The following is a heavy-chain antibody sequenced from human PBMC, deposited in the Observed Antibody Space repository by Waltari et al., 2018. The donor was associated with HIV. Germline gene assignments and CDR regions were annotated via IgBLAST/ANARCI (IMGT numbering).Heavy chain of an antibody. D-gene: IGHD3-16*02. Sequence: QVQLQESGPGLVKPSGTLSLTCAVSGGSISSSNWWSWVRQPPGKGLEWVGEIYHSGSTNYNPSLKSRDTISVDKSKNQFSLKLSSVTAADTAVYYCARDPTYDYVWGSYRQPPDYWGQGTLVTVSS. V-gene: IGHV4-4*02. CDR2: IYHSGST. CDR3: ARDPTYDYVWGSYRQPPDY. J-gene: IGHJ4*02. CDR1: GGSISSSNW.